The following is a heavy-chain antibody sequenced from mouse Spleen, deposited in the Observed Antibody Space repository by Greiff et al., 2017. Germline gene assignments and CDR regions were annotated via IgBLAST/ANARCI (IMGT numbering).Heavy chain of an antibody. Sequence: QVQLQQSGAELVRPGSSVKLSCKASGYTFTSYWMHWVKQRPIQGLEWIGNIDPSDSETHYNQKFKDKATLTVDKSSSTAYMQLSSLTSEDSAVYYCARSGSHEGFAYWGQGTLVTVSA. D-gene: IGHD3-1*01. J-gene: IGHJ3*01. CDR1: GYTFTSYW. V-gene: IGHV1-52*01. CDR2: IDPSDSET. CDR3: ARSGSHEGFAY.